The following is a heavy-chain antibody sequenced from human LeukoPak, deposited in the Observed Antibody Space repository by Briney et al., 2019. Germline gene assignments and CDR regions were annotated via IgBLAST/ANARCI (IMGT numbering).Heavy chain of an antibody. CDR3: ARAGSGRSPDWFDP. V-gene: IGHV3-23*01. J-gene: IGHJ5*02. D-gene: IGHD1-26*01. CDR1: GFTFRFA. Sequence: PGGSLRLSCVVSGFTFRFAISWVRQAPGKGLEWVASISGSGGSTYYGDSAKGRFTISRDNSKNTVYLQMNSLRAEDTAVYYCARAGSGRSPDWFDPWGQGTLVTVSS. CDR2: ISGSGGST.